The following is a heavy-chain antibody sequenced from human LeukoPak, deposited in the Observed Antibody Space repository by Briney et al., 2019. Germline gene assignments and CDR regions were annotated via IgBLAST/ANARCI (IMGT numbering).Heavy chain of an antibody. CDR1: GYTFNSYG. J-gene: IGHJ4*01. CDR2: IGPSNGNI. Sequence: ASVKVSCKASGYTFNSYGICWVRQAPGQGLEWIGWIGPSNGNIRYAEKLQGRVTMTTDTSTSTAYMDLRSLRSDDTAVYYCARDGVSGHFDYWGRGTLVTVSS. CDR3: ARDGVSGHFDY. D-gene: IGHD3-3*01. V-gene: IGHV1-18*01.